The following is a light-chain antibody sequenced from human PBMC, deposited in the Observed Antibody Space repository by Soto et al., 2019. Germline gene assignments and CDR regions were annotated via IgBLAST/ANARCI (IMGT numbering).Light chain of an antibody. CDR1: QRVSSN. J-gene: IGKJ1*01. CDR3: HQRKSWPRT. CDR2: GAS. V-gene: IGKV3-15*01. Sequence: IVMTQSPATLSVSPGERATLSCRASQRVSSNLAWYQQKPGQAPRLLIYGASTRATGVPARFSGSGSGTDFTLTISSLEPEDFAVYYCHQRKSWPRTFGQGTKVDI.